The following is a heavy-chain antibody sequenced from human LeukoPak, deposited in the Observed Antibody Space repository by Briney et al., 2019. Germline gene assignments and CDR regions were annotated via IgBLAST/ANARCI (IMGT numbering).Heavy chain of an antibody. CDR1: GYTFTSYG. CDR2: ISAYNGNT. J-gene: IGHJ4*02. CDR3: ARPVGSGWFHPFDY. D-gene: IGHD6-19*01. V-gene: IGHV1-18*01. Sequence: ASVKVSCKASGYTFTSYGISWVRQAPGQGLEWMGWISAYNGNTNYAQKFQGRVTMTRDTSISTAYMELSRLRSDDTAVYYCARPVGSGWFHPFDYWGQGTLVTVSS.